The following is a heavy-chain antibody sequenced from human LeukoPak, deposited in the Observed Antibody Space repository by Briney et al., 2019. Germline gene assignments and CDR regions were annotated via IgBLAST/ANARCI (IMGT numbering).Heavy chain of an antibody. D-gene: IGHD3-10*01. CDR2: IYYSGST. CDR3: ARAGSFGELFNDAFDI. V-gene: IGHV4-61*05. Sequence: SETLSLTCAVSGGSISSNSYYWGWIRQPPGKGLEWIGYIYYSGSTNYNPSLKSRVTISVDTSKNQFSLKLSSVTAADTAVYYCARAGSFGELFNDAFDIWGQGTMVTVSS. CDR1: GGSISSNSYY. J-gene: IGHJ3*02.